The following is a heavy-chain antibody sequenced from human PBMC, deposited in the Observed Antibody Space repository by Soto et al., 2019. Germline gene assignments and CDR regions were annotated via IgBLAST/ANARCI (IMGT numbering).Heavy chain of an antibody. Sequence: ASVKVSCKASGGTFSSYAISWVRQAPGQGLEWMGGIIPIFGTANYAQKFQGRVTITADESTSTAYMELSSLRFEDTAVYYCARVLSDNVRLVVISSWGMDVWGQGTTVTVSS. CDR2: IIPIFGTA. V-gene: IGHV1-69*13. J-gene: IGHJ6*02. D-gene: IGHD3-22*01. CDR3: ARVLSDNVRLVVISSWGMDV. CDR1: GGTFSSYA.